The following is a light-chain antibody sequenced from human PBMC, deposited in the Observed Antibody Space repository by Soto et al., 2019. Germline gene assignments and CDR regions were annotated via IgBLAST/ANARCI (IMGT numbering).Light chain of an antibody. J-gene: IGLJ3*02. CDR3: QTGGTGSRV. Sequence: QLVLTQSPSASASPGASVKLTCTLSSWHISYAIAWHQQQPEKGPRYLMKLNSDGSHSKGDGIPRRFSGSSSGAERYLTISSHQAEDEADYYGQTGGTGSRVFGGGTKVTVL. V-gene: IGLV4-69*01. CDR1: SWHISYA. CDR2: LNSDGSH.